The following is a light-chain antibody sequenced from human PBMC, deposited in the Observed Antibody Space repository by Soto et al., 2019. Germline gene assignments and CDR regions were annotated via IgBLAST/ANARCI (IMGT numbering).Light chain of an antibody. CDR3: QQSYSTPWT. V-gene: IGKV1-39*01. Sequence: EIQITQSPSSLSASVGDRVTITCRASQSIRSYLNWYQKKPGKAPKLLIYAASSLQSGVPSRFSGSGYGTDLTLTISSMQTEDFATYYCQQSYSTPWTFGQGTKVDIK. J-gene: IGKJ1*01. CDR2: AAS. CDR1: QSIRSY.